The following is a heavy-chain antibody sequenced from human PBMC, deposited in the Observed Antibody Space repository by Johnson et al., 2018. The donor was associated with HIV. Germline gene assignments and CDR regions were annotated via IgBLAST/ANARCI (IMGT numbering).Heavy chain of an antibody. CDR3: ARSVGVVGAIGKGAVDI. CDR1: GFTFSSYD. CDR2: IRYDGSNK. V-gene: IGHV3-33*08. D-gene: IGHD1-26*01. Sequence: QVQLVESGGGVVQPGRSLRLSCAASGFTFSSYDMHWVRQAPGKGLEWVAFIRYDGSNKYYADSVKGRFTISRDNSKNTLYLQMNSLRAEDTAVDYCARSVGVVGAIGKGAVDIWGQGTMVTVSS. J-gene: IGHJ3*02.